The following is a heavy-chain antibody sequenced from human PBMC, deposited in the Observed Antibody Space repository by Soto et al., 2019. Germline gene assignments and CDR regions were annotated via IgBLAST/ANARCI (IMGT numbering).Heavy chain of an antibody. Sequence: SETLSLTCAVSGGSISSGGYSWSWIRQPPGKGLEWIGYIYHSGSTYYNPSLKSRVTISVDRSKNQFSLKLSSVTAADTAVYYCARGPIAVAALYGMDVWGQGTTVTVSS. J-gene: IGHJ6*02. CDR2: IYHSGST. CDR3: ARGPIAVAALYGMDV. CDR1: GGSISSGGYS. D-gene: IGHD6-19*01. V-gene: IGHV4-30-2*01.